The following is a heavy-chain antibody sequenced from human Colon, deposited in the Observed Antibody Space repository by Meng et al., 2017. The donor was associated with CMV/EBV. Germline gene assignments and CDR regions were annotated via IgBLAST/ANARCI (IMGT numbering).Heavy chain of an antibody. CDR3: ARTVQWLAPFYYYMDV. Sequence: SDPLPLSRSVSCGFTSVRSDSLGWFRQAPRKGLEWSGSLYYSGNTHYKSSLKSRVTISVDTSKNQFSLRLNSVTAADTAVYYCARTVQWLAPFYYYMDVWGKGTLVTVSS. V-gene: IGHV4-39*07. D-gene: IGHD3-22*01. CDR1: CGFTSVRSDS. J-gene: IGHJ6*03. CDR2: LYYSGNT.